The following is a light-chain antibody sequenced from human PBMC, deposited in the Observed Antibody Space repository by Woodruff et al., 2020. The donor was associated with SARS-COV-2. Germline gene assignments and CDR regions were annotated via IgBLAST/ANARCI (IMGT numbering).Light chain of an antibody. CDR2: EVN. CDR1: KY. Sequence: KYVSWYQVHTGKAPRLVIFEVNNRPSGISNRFSASKSGDTAFLTISGLQAEDEADYYCSSYTSSSTRVFGGGTKLT. J-gene: IGLJ2*01. CDR3: SSYTSSSTRV. V-gene: IGLV2-14*01.